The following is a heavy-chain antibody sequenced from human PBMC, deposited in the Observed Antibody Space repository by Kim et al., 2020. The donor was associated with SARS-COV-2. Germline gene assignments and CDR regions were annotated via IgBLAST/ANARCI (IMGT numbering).Heavy chain of an antibody. CDR1: GFSFSDYY. Sequence: GGSLRLSCAASGFSFSDYYMSWIRQAPGKGLEWVSYISSSGSTKYHADSVKGRFTISRDNAKNSLYLQMSTLRAEDTAVYYCARDQRGGFGGKYSFDYWGQGTLVTVSS. J-gene: IGHJ4*02. D-gene: IGHD3-10*01. V-gene: IGHV3-11*01. CDR3: ARDQRGGFGGKYSFDY. CDR2: ISSSGSTK.